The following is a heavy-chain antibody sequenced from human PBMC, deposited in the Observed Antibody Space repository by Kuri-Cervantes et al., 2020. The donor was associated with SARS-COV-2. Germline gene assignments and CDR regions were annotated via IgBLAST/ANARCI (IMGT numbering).Heavy chain of an antibody. CDR1: GFTFSGYS. CDR3: ARDLGSRLAARGD. D-gene: IGHD6-6*01. J-gene: IGHJ4*02. V-gene: IGHV3-48*01. Sequence: GGSLRLSCVVSGFTFSGYSMNWVRQAPGKGLEWVSYIGPSSSNIYYADSVKGRFTISRDNAKNLLYLQMNSLRAEDTAVYYCARDLGSRLAARGDWGQGTLVTVSS. CDR2: IGPSSSNI.